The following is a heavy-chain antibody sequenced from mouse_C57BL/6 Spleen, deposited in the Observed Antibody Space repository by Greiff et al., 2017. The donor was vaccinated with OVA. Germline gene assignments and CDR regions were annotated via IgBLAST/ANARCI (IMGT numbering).Heavy chain of an antibody. CDR3: ARVDSSGPFYAMDY. CDR1: GYAFSSSW. Sequence: QVTLKVSGPELVKPGASVKISCKASGYAFSSSWMNWVKQRPGKGLEWIGRIYPGDGDTNYNGKFKGKATLTADKSSSTAYMQLSSLTSEDSAVYFCARVDSSGPFYAMDYWGQGTSVTVSS. CDR2: IYPGDGDT. D-gene: IGHD3-2*02. V-gene: IGHV1-82*01. J-gene: IGHJ4*01.